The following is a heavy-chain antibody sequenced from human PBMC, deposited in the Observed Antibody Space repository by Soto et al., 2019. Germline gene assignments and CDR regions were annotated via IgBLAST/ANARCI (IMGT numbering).Heavy chain of an antibody. CDR1: GYTFASYA. CDR2: ISAYNGNT. CDR3: ARDPPPPDY. V-gene: IGHV1-18*01. Sequence: QVQLVQSGAEVKKPGASVKVSCKASGYTFASYAISWMRQAPGQGLEWMGWISAYNGNTNYEQKVQGRVTRTTDKXXXXXXXXXXXXXXXXXXVYYXARDPPPPDYWGQGTLVTV. D-gene: IGHD3-10*01. J-gene: IGHJ4*02.